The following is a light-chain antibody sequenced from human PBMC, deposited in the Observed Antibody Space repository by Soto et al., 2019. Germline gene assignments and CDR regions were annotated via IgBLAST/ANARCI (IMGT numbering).Light chain of an antibody. CDR2: LEGSGSY. CDR1: SGHSSYI. J-gene: IGLJ6*01. CDR3: ETWDCNTHV. Sequence: QSVLTQSSSASASLGSSVKLTCTLSSGHSSYIIAWHQQQPGKAPRYLMKLEGSGSYNKGSGVPDRFSGSSSGADRYLTISNLQFEDEADYYSETWDCNTHVFGGGTKATVL. V-gene: IGLV4-60*02.